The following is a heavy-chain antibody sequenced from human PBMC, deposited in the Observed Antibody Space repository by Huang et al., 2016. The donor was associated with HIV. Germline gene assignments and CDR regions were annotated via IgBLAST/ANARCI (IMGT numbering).Heavy chain of an antibody. V-gene: IGHV4-59*11. CDR2: ILDSGDT. J-gene: IGHJ4*02. CDR1: GGSINSHY. CDR3: TSENPFDF. Sequence: QVQLQESGPGLVKPSEILSLTCTVSGGSINSHYWSWIRQSAGRGREWIGRILDSGDTNYTHALNSRVSISVDTSRNQLSLTLTAVTAAYTAIYYCTSENPFDFWGQGILVTVSS.